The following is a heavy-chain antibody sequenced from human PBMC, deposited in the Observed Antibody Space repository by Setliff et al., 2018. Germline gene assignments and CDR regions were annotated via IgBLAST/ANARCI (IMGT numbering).Heavy chain of an antibody. J-gene: IGHJ5*02. Sequence: PGGSLRLSCAASGFTFGSNWMNWVRQAPGKGLVWVSRIYSDGSMTDYADSVKGRFTISRDNSKNTLYVQMNNLRAEDTAVYYCARDAAYFDILTGTNYLDPWGQGTLVTVSS. CDR2: IYSDGSMT. V-gene: IGHV3-74*01. D-gene: IGHD3-9*01. CDR1: GFTFGSNW. CDR3: ARDAAYFDILTGTNYLDP.